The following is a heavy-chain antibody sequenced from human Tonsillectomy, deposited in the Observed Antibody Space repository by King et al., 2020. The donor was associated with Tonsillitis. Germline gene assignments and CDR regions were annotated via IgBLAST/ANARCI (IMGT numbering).Heavy chain of an antibody. Sequence: VQLVESGGGLVQPGRSLRLSCTTSGFTFGDYAMSWVRQAPGKGLEWVSFISSKAYGGTIEYAASVKGRFTFSRDDSKSIAYLQMNSLKTEDTAVYYCTRESRNWNYSYYYYYMDVWGKGTTVTVSS. CDR1: GFTFGDYA. CDR3: TRESRNWNYSYYYYYMDV. V-gene: IGHV3-49*04. J-gene: IGHJ6*03. CDR2: ISSKAYGGTI. D-gene: IGHD1-7*01.